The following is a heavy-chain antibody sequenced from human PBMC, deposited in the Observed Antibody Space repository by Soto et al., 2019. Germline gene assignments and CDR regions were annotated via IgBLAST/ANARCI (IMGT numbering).Heavy chain of an antibody. CDR1: GGSVSSCSYY. CDR2: IYYSGSF. D-gene: IGHD3-16*01. V-gene: IGHV4-61*01. J-gene: IGHJ4*02. CDR3: ARGGGVTATLDY. Sequence: SETLSLTCTVSGGSVSSCSYYWSWSLQSPVKGLEWIGYIYYSGSFNYNPSLKSRVTISVDTSKKQFSLRLKSLTAAEPAVYYCARGGGVTATLDYWGQGTLVTVSS.